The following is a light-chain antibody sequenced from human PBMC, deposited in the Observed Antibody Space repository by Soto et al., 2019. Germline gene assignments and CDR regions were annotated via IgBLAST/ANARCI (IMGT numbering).Light chain of an antibody. CDR2: EAS. CDR1: STDFVSYNR. Sequence: SVLTQPPSVSGSPGQSVTISCTGTSTDFVSYNRVSWYQQPPGTAPKLIIYEASNRPSGVPDRFSGSKSGNTASLTISGLQAADEADYYCCSYAGSYTWVFGSGTKVTVL. CDR3: CSYAGSYTWV. J-gene: IGLJ1*01. V-gene: IGLV2-18*02.